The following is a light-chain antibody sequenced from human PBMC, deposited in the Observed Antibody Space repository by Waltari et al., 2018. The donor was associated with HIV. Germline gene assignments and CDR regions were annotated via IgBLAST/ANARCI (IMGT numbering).Light chain of an antibody. CDR3: QVWDSGSDHPGV. CDR1: NIGNKS. Sequence: SYVLTQPPSVSVAPGQPARITCGGDNIGNKSVHWYQQKPGQAPVLVVFADSDRPSGIPERFSGSNSGNTATLTVSRVEAGDEADYYCQVWDSGSDHPGVFGTGTKVTVL. J-gene: IGLJ1*01. CDR2: ADS. V-gene: IGLV3-21*02.